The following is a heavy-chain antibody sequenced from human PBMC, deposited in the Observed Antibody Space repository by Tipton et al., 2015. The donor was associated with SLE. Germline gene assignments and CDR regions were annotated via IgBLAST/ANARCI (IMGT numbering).Heavy chain of an antibody. CDR3: AKVSWAGGSFGGDVLDI. V-gene: IGHV3-21*03. CDR1: GFAFSSYS. CDR2: ITTSSAYI. Sequence: SLRLSCTASGFAFSSYSMNWVRQAPGKGLEWVSSITTSSAYIYYEDSVKGRFTISRDNARDSLYLQMNSLRPEDTAVYFCAKVSWAGGSFGGDVLDIWGQGTTVSVSS. D-gene: IGHD1-26*01. J-gene: IGHJ3*02.